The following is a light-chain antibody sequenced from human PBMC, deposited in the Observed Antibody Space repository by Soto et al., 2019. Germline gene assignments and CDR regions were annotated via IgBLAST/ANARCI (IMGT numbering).Light chain of an antibody. V-gene: IGLV2-8*01. J-gene: IGLJ2*01. CDR1: SSDVGGYTY. CDR2: EVS. Sequence: QSALTQPPSASGSPGQSVTISCTGTSSDVGGYTYVSWYQQHPGKAPKLMIYEVSKRPSGVPDRFSGSKSGNTASLTVSGVQAEDEADYYCNSYAGSNNLVFGGGTKLTVL. CDR3: NSYAGSNNLV.